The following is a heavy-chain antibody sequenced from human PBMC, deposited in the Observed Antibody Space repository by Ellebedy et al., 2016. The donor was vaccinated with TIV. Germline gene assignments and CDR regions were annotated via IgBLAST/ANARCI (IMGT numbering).Heavy chain of an antibody. CDR1: GYSFTSYW. CDR3: ARRGTGRYGDYYGMDV. V-gene: IGHV5-51*01. J-gene: IGHJ6*02. D-gene: IGHD4-17*01. CDR2: IYPGDSDT. Sequence: KVSCKGSGYSFTSYWIGWVRQMPGKGLEWMGIIYPGDSDTRYSPSFQGQVTISADKSISTAYLQWSSLKASDTAMYYCARRGTGRYGDYYGMDVWGQGTTVTVSS.